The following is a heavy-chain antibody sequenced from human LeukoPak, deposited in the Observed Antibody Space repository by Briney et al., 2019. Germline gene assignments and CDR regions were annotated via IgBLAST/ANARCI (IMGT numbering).Heavy chain of an antibody. CDR2: IYYSGST. CDR1: GGSISSYY. V-gene: IGHV4-59*12. Sequence: SETLSLTCTVSGGSISSYYWSWLRQPPGKGLEWLGYIYYSGSTNYNPSLKSRVTISVDTSKNQFSLKLSSIPSPYTPVYYSSGRWATRPRSPTNYYYYMDVWGKGTTVTVSS. CDR3: SGRWATRPRSPTNYYYYMDV. D-gene: IGHD3-10*01. J-gene: IGHJ6*03.